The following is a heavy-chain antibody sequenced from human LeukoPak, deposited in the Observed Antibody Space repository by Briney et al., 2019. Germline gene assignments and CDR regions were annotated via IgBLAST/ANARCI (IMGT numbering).Heavy chain of an antibody. V-gene: IGHV3-23*01. D-gene: IGHD2-2*03. J-gene: IGHJ5*02. Sequence: GGSLRLSCAASGFTFSSYSMNWVRQAPGKGLEWVSGIGSNSVPTVYADFVKGRFTISRDNSKSMLYPQMDSLRVEDTAVYYCAKHCSGYCNTASEKRFDPWGQGTLVTVSS. CDR2: IGSNSVPT. CDR3: AKHCSGYCNTASEKRFDP. CDR1: GFTFSSYS.